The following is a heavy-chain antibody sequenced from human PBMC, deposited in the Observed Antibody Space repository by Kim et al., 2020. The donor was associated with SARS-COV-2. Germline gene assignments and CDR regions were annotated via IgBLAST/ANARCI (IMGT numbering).Heavy chain of an antibody. V-gene: IGHV3-9*01. J-gene: IGHJ4*02. Sequence: YGDSVKGRFTISRDNGANSLYLQMDRLRPEDTALYYCVKGGGSGSYSGDSWGQGTLVTVSS. CDR3: VKGGGSGSYSGDS. D-gene: IGHD3-10*01.